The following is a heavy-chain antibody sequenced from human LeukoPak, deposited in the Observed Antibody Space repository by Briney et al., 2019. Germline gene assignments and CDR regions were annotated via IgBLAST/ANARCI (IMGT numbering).Heavy chain of an antibody. J-gene: IGHJ4*02. D-gene: IGHD3/OR15-3a*01. CDR3: ARGRGSRTGFNGDYLDY. V-gene: IGHV1-69*04. Sequence: SVKVSCKTSGGPFSSHAISWVRQAPGQGLEWVGRITPILGLRNYAQKFQGRVTITADKSTTTVSMDLTSLTSEDTAVYLCARGRGSRTGFNGDYLDYWGQGTLVTVTS. CDR2: ITPILGLR. CDR1: GGPFSSHA.